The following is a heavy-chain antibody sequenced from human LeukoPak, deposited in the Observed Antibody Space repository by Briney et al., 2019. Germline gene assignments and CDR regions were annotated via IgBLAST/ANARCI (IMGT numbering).Heavy chain of an antibody. Sequence: AGGSLRLSCAASGFTFSSYWMNWVRQAPGKGLEWVSAISGSGGSTYYADSVKGRFTISRDNSKNTLYLQMNSLRAEDTAVYYCAKSVSGYDSYYFDYWGQGTLVTVSS. CDR3: AKSVSGYDSYYFDY. V-gene: IGHV3-23*01. CDR1: GFTFSSYW. J-gene: IGHJ4*02. D-gene: IGHD5-12*01. CDR2: ISGSGGST.